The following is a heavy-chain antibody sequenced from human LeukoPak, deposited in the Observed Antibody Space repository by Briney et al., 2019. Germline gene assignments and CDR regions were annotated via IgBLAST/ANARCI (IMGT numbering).Heavy chain of an antibody. V-gene: IGHV4-39*07. CDR2: IYYSGST. CDR1: GGSISSSSYY. D-gene: IGHD4-17*01. Sequence: PSETLSLTCTVSGGSISSSSYYWGWIRQPPGKGLEWIGSIYYSGSTYYNPSLKSRVTISVDTSKNQFSLKLSSVTAADTAVYYCAREPNDYGDYYYYYYGMDVWGQGTTVTVSS. J-gene: IGHJ6*02. CDR3: AREPNDYGDYYYYYYGMDV.